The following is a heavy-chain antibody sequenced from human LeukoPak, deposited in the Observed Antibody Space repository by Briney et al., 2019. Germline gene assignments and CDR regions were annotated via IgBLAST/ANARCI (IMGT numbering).Heavy chain of an antibody. D-gene: IGHD5-24*01. J-gene: IGHJ5*02. CDR2: INHSGST. CDR3: ARVSKVTSVGWLQLGGIRNWFDP. Sequence: SETLSLTCAVYGGSFSGYYWSWIRQPPGKGLEWIGEINHSGSTNYNPSLKSRVTISVDTSKNQFSLKLSSVTAADTAVYYCARVSKVTSVGWLQLGGIRNWFDPWGQGTLVTVSS. V-gene: IGHV4-34*01. CDR1: GGSFSGYY.